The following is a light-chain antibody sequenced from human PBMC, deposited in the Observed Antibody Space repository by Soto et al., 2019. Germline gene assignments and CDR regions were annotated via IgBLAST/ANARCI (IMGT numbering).Light chain of an antibody. V-gene: IGKV1-39*01. CDR1: LSISHI. CDR2: AAS. Sequence: DIQMTQSPSSLSASVGDRVTIICRARLSISHILHWYQHKPGKAPNLLIYAASILQDGVPSRFSGSGSGTDFTLTIENPQPQDFATYFCQQGYSVPFTFGPGTKVDF. CDR3: QQGYSVPFT. J-gene: IGKJ3*01.